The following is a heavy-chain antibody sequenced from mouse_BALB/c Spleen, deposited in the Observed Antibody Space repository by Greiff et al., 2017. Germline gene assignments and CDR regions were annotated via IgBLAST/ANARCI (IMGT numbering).Heavy chain of an antibody. CDR2: IYWDDDK. Sequence: QVTLKVCGPGILQPSQTLSLTCSFSGFSLSTSGMGVSWIRQPSGKGLEWLAHIYWDDDKRYNPSLKSRLTISKDTSSNQVFLKITSVDTADTATYYCARRVLYAMDYWGQGTSVTVSS. J-gene: IGHJ4*01. CDR1: GFSLSTSGMG. V-gene: IGHV8-12*01. CDR3: ARRVLYAMDY.